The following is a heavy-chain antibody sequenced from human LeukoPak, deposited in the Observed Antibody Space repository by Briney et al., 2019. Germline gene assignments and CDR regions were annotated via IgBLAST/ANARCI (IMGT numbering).Heavy chain of an antibody. CDR3: ARVPRADYSNPLDY. D-gene: IGHD4-11*01. CDR2: IYSGGST. CDR1: GFTVSSHY. Sequence: GGSLRLSCAASGFTVSSHYMSWVRQAPGKGLEWVSVIYSGGSTYYADSVKGRFTISRDNSKNTLYLQINSLRAEDTAVYYCARVPRADYSNPLDYWGQGTLVTVSS. J-gene: IGHJ4*02. V-gene: IGHV3-53*01.